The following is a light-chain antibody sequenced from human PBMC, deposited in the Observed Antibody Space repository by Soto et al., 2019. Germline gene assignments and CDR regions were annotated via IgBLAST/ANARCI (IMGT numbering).Light chain of an antibody. Sequence: EIVLTQSPATLSLSPGERATLSCRASQSVSSYLAWYQQKPGQAPRLLIYDASNRATGIPARFSGGGSGTDSTLTISSLAPEAFAVYYCQQRSNWPPFTFGPGTKVDIK. V-gene: IGKV3-11*01. CDR1: QSVSSY. J-gene: IGKJ3*01. CDR3: QQRSNWPPFT. CDR2: DAS.